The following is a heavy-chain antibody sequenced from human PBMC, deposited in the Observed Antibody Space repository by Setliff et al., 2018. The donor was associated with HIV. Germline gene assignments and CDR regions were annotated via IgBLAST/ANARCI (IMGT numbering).Heavy chain of an antibody. V-gene: IGHV3-23*01. D-gene: IGHD3-3*01. CDR2: ISGSGGNT. J-gene: IGHJ6*03. Sequence: GSLSLSCAAPGFTFSIHAMSWVRQAPGKGLEWVSAISGSGGNTYYADSVRGRFTVSRDNSKNTLCLQMNSLRAEDTAVYYCAKGSGKITIYYYYMDVWGKGTTVTVSS. CDR1: GFTFSIHA. CDR3: AKGSGKITIYYYYMDV.